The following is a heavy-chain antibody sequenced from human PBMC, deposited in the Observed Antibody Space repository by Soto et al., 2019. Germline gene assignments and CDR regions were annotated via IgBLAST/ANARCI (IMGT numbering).Heavy chain of an antibody. CDR1: GFTFSYYW. Sequence: EVQLVESGGGLVQPGESLRLSCAASGFTFSYYWMHWVRQTPGKGLLWVSHIHNDGSRTTYADSVKGRFTISRDNARKTVYLQMNSLRDGDTAVLLWARGDRWAFDLWGQGTAVTVSS. V-gene: IGHV3-74*03. J-gene: IGHJ3*01. CDR3: ARGDRWAFDL. CDR2: IHNDGSRT.